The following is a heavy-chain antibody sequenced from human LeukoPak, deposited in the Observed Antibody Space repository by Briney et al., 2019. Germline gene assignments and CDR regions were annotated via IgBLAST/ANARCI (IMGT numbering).Heavy chain of an antibody. V-gene: IGHV3-23*01. J-gene: IGHJ4*02. CDR3: AKDLTRAAAGTQIDY. Sequence: GGSLRLSSASSGFTINSYAMTWVRQAPGKGLEWGSSISGSGGTTYYADSAKGRFTTSRDNSKNTLYLQMNSMRAEDTAVYYCAKDLTRAAAGTQIDYWGQGTLVTVSS. D-gene: IGHD6-13*01. CDR1: GFTINSYA. CDR2: ISGSGGTT.